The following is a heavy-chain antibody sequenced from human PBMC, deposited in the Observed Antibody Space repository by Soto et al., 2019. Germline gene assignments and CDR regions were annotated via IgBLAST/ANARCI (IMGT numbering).Heavy chain of an antibody. CDR2: IKSKTDGGTT. CDR1: GFTFSNAW. V-gene: IGHV3-15*01. CDR3: TTVERQLYYFDY. D-gene: IGHD6-6*01. Sequence: GGSLRLSCAASGFTFSNAWMSWVRQAPGKGLEWVGRIKSKTDGGTTDYAAPVKGRLTISRDDSKNTLYLQMNSLKTEDTAVYYCTTVERQLYYFDYWGQGTLVTVSS. J-gene: IGHJ4*02.